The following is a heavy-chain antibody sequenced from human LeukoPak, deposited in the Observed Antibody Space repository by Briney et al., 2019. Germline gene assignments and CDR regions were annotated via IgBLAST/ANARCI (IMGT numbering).Heavy chain of an antibody. CDR3: ARDLAHPVVTANWFDP. V-gene: IGHV4-4*07. Sequence: SETLSLTCTVSGGSISSYYWSWIRQPPGKGLEWIGRIYTSGSTNYNPSLKSRVTMSVDTSKNQFSLKLSSVTAADTAVYYCARDLAHPVVTANWFDPWGQGTLVTVSS. D-gene: IGHD2-21*02. J-gene: IGHJ5*02. CDR2: IYTSGST. CDR1: GGSISSYY.